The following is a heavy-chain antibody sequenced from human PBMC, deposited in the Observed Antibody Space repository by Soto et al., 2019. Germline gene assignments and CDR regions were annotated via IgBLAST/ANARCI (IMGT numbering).Heavy chain of an antibody. V-gene: IGHV3-30*18. Sequence: QVQLVESGGGEVQPGRSLTISCAASGFTFSTYGMPWVRQTPGKGLEWVAVISYDGTNKFYSDSVKGGFTMSRDNFTTTLTLQMNSLRADDTAVYSCANDLQAYGAYDYYCDGMDVWGLGTRVTVSS. CDR1: GFTFSTYG. CDR3: ANDLQAYGAYDYYCDGMDV. CDR2: ISYDGTNK. J-gene: IGHJ6*02. D-gene: IGHD2-21*01.